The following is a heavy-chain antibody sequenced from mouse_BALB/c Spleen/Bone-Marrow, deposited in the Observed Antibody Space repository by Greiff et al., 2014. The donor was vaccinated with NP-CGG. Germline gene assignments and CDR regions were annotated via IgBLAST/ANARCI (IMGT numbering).Heavy chain of an antibody. CDR1: GYTFTSYF. CDR2: IYPGDGST. CDR3: ARGAPYYFDY. Sequence: VKLMESGPELVKPGASVKMSCKASGYTFTSYFIHWVKQRPGQGLEWIGWIYPGDGSTNYNEKFKGKTTLTADKSSSTAYMLLSSLTSEDSAIYFCARGAPYYFDYWGQGTTLTVSS. V-gene: IGHV1S56*01. J-gene: IGHJ2*01. D-gene: IGHD3-1*01.